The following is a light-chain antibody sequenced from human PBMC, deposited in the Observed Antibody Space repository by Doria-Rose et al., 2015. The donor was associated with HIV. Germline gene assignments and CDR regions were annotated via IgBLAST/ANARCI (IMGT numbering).Light chain of an antibody. CDR3: HQYGTSWT. CDR2: DGS. J-gene: IGKJ1*01. Sequence: TQSPGTLSLSPGEGATLSCRASQRFSSTYIARYQQKPGQAPSLHIYDGSTRATGIPDRFSASGSGTDFTLTVNRLEPEDFALYYCHQYGTSWTFGQGTKVEI. CDR1: QRFSSTY. V-gene: IGKV3-20*01.